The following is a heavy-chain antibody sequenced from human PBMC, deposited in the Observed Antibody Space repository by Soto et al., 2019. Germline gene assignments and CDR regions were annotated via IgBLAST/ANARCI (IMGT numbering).Heavy chain of an antibody. D-gene: IGHD3-22*01. J-gene: IGHJ4*02. CDR2: IYYTGST. CDR1: GCSISNGGYY. Sequence: TLYLTCPVSGCSISNGGYYWTWIRQHPGKGLEAIGHIYYTGSTFYNPSLKGRVAISIDTSKNQFSLKLTSVTAADTAIYYCARNRITYDDKMIDSLYHVYYWGPGGLVTVFS. CDR3: ARNRITYDDKMIDSLYHVYY. V-gene: IGHV4-31*03.